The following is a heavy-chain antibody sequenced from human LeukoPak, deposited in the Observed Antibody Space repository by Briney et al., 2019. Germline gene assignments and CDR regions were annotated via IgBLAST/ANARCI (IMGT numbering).Heavy chain of an antibody. CDR3: AREDCSGGSCNFDY. D-gene: IGHD2-15*01. CDR1: GFTFSRYW. V-gene: IGHV3-48*01. CDR2: ISSSSSTI. Sequence: GGSLRLSCAASGFTFSRYWMHWVRHAPGKGLEWVSYISSSSSTIYYADSVKGRFTISRDNAKNSLYLQMNSLRAEDTAVYYCAREDCSGGSCNFDYWGQGTLVTVSS. J-gene: IGHJ4*02.